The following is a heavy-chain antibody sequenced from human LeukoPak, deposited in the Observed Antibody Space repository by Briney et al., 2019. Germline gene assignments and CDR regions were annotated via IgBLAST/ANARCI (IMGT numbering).Heavy chain of an antibody. CDR3: ARRPKTHYYVSSGYYYNWFDP. CDR2: IYPGDSNT. J-gene: IGHJ5*02. D-gene: IGHD3-22*01. CDR1: GYNFTSYW. Sequence: GESLKISCKGSGYNFTSYWIGWVRQMSGKGLEWMGIIYPGDSNTRYSPSFQGQVTISADKSINTAYLQWSSLKASDTAMYYCARRPKTHYYVSSGYYYNWFDPWGQGTLVTVSS. V-gene: IGHV5-51*01.